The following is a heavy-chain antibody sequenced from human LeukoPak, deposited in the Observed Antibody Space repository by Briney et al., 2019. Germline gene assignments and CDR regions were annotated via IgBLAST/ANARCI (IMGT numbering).Heavy chain of an antibody. CDR3: AKGSLGRGKTYFDY. Sequence: GGPLRLSCSGSGFTFGTYWMSWVRQAPGKGLEWVANIKPDGGQKYYVDSVKGRFTISRDNAKNSLYLQMDNLRAEDTAVYYCAKGSLGRGKTYFDYWGQGTLVTVSS. CDR1: GFTFGTYW. D-gene: IGHD3-10*01. CDR2: IKPDGGQK. J-gene: IGHJ4*02. V-gene: IGHV3-7*03.